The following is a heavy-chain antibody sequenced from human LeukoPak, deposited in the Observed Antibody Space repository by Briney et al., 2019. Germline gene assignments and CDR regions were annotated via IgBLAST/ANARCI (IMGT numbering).Heavy chain of an antibody. CDR2: IYSGGST. Sequence: PGGSLRLSCAASGFTVSSNFMSWVRQAPGKGLEWVSVIYSGGSTYYADSVKGRFTISRDNLKNMVFLQMNSLRAEDTAIYYCAKSHASIWNVYDYWGQGTLVTVSS. J-gene: IGHJ4*02. D-gene: IGHD1-1*01. V-gene: IGHV3-53*01. CDR1: GFTVSSNF. CDR3: AKSHASIWNVYDY.